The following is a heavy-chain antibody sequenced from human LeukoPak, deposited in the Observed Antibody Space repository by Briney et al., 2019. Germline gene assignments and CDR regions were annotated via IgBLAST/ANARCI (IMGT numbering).Heavy chain of an antibody. CDR3: ALSGGYCSSTSCYIDDAFDI. D-gene: IGHD2-2*02. V-gene: IGHV3-30*03. J-gene: IGHJ3*02. Sequence: PGGSLRLSCEASGFTFSSFGMHWVRQAPGRGLEWVALISYDGTNKYYAGSVKGRFTISRDNSKNTLYLQMNSLTAEGTAVYYCALSGGYCSSTSCYIDDAFDIWGQGTMVTVSS. CDR2: ISYDGTNK. CDR1: GFTFSSFG.